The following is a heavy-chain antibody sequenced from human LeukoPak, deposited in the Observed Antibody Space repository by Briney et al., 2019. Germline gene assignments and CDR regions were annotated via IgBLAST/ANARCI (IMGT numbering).Heavy chain of an antibody. V-gene: IGHV1-18*04. D-gene: IGHD4-17*01. J-gene: IGHJ4*02. CDR3: ARVGATVTTYIDY. Sequence: GASVTVSCKASGYTFTGYYMHWVRQAPGQGLEWMGWISAYNGNTNYAQKLQGRVTMTTDTSTSTAYMELRSLRSDDTAVYYCARVGATVTTYIDYWGQGTLVTVSS. CDR2: ISAYNGNT. CDR1: GYTFTGYY.